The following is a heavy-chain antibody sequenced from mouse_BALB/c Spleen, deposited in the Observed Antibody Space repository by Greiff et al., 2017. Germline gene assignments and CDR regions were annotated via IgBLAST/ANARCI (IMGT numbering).Heavy chain of an antibody. Sequence: EVKLVESGGGLVKPGGSLKLSCAASGFTFSSYAMSWVRQTPEKRLEWVASISSGGSTYYPDSVKGRFTISRDNARNILYLQMSSLRSEDTAMYYCARGPYLYYFDYWGQGTTLTVSS. CDR2: ISSGGST. CDR1: GFTFSSYA. J-gene: IGHJ2*01. D-gene: IGHD1-1*01. CDR3: ARGPYLYYFDY. V-gene: IGHV5-6-5*01.